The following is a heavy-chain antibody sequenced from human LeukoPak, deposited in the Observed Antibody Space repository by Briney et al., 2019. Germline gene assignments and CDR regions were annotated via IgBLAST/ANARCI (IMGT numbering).Heavy chain of an antibody. CDR2: IANDGGDI. J-gene: IGHJ4*02. Sequence: NPGGPLRLSCAASGFTFSSYAMTWVRQAPGKGLVWVSVIANDGGDIHYADSVKGRFTISRENSRNMLYLQMNSLRAEDTAVYYCAKVGSVIEFAGDYWGQGTLVTVSS. D-gene: IGHD4-11*01. V-gene: IGHV3-23*01. CDR3: AKVGSVIEFAGDY. CDR1: GFTFSSYA.